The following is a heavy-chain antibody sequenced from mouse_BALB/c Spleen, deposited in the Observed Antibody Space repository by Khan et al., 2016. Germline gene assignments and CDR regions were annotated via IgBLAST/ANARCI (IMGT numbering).Heavy chain of an antibody. V-gene: IGHV9-1*02. CDR1: GYTFTTYG. CDR2: INTYTGEP. D-gene: IGHD3-2*02. Sequence: QIQLVQSGPDLKKPGETVKISCKASGYTFTTYGMNWVRQAPGKGFQWMGWINTYTGEPTYADDFKGRFAFSLETSASTAYMQINNLKNEDMATYFCARSGNLPSYYALDYWGQGPSVTVSS. CDR3: ARSGNLPSYYALDY. J-gene: IGHJ4*01.